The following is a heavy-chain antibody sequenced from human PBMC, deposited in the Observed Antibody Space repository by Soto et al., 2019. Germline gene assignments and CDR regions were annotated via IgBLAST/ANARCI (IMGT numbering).Heavy chain of an antibody. D-gene: IGHD3-16*01. V-gene: IGHV3-30*19. CDR1: GFTFRSYV. Sequence: QVQLVESGGGVVQPGTSLRVSCVGSGFTFRSYVIHWVRQAPGKGLEWVVLTSYDGSDKYYGDSVRGRFTISRDKSRNTVDVQINSLRFEHTALYYGARWGTTGGLDVWGQGTLVSVSS. CDR2: TSYDGSDK. CDR3: ARWGTTGGLDV. J-gene: IGHJ1*01.